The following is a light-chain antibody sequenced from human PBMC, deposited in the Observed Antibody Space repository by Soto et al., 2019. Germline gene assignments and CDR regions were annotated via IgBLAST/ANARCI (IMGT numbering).Light chain of an antibody. Sequence: IHMTQSPSSLSASVGDRVTITCRASQRINTYLNWYQQKPGKAPKLLISTAATLQGGVPSRFSGSGSGTDFTLTITTLQPEDFATYFFQQSYSTPYTFGQGTKLEIK. J-gene: IGKJ2*01. CDR2: TAA. CDR1: QRINTY. V-gene: IGKV1-39*01. CDR3: QQSYSTPYT.